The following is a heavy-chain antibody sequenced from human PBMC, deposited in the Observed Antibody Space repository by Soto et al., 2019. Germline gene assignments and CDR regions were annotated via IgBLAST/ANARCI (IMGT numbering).Heavy chain of an antibody. J-gene: IGHJ6*02. Sequence: ASVKVSCKASGFTFTSYTISWVRQAPGQGLEWIGWIIPSSGNTNYAQKFQERVTITRDMSTSTAYMELSSLRSEDTAVYYCAAGQTYYYGSGSYYTPYYYYGMDVWGQGTTVTVSS. D-gene: IGHD3-10*01. CDR2: IIPSSGNT. CDR3: AAGQTYYYGSGSYYTPYYYYGMDV. CDR1: GFTFTSYT. V-gene: IGHV1-58*02.